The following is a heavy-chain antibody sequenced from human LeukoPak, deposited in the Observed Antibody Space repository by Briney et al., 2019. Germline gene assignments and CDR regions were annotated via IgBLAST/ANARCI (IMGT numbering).Heavy chain of an antibody. Sequence: KPSETRSLTCTVSGGSISSGSYYWSWIRQPAGKGLEWIGRIYTSGSTNYNPSLKSRVTISVDTSKNQFLLKLSSVTAADTAVYYCARDKRYPLVEYSSSWGQGTLVTVSS. D-gene: IGHD6-6*01. CDR1: GGSISSGSYY. CDR3: ARDKRYPLVEYSSS. J-gene: IGHJ4*02. V-gene: IGHV4-61*02. CDR2: IYTSGST.